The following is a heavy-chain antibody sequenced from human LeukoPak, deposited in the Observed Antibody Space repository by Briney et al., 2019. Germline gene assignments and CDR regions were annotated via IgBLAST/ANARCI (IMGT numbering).Heavy chain of an antibody. CDR1: GGSFSGYY. J-gene: IGHJ4*02. CDR2: INHSGST. Sequence: SETLSLTCAVYGGSFSGYYWSWIRQPPGKGLEWIGEINHSGSTNYNPSLKSRVPISVDSSKNQFSLKVSSVTAADTAVYYCARGSDTAAGLYWGQGTLVTVSP. CDR3: ARGSDTAAGLY. D-gene: IGHD6-13*01. V-gene: IGHV4-34*01.